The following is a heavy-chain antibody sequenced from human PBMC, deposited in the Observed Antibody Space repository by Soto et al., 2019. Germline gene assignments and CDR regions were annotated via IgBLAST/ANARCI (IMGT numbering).Heavy chain of an antibody. Sequence: QVQLVQSGAEVKKPGSSVKVSCKASGGTFSSYTISWVRQAPGQGLEWMGRIIPILGIANYAQKFQGRVTITADKATSTAYMELSSLRSEDTAVYYCARIGCIGGSCYPPGRDIWGQGTMVTVSS. CDR3: ARIGCIGGSCYPPGRDI. CDR2: IIPILGIA. CDR1: GGTFSSYT. J-gene: IGHJ3*02. V-gene: IGHV1-69*02. D-gene: IGHD2-15*01.